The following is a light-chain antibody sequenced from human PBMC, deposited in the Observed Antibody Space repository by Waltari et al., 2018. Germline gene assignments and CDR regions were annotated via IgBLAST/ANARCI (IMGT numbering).Light chain of an antibody. V-gene: IGKV1-12*01. Sequence: DIQMTQSPSSVSASIGDRVTITCRASQDIGNRLAWYQQKPGKAPNLLIYGTSSLQTGVPSRFSGRGAGTEVTLTISSLQPGDFATYDCQQAKSFPITFGPGTKVDIK. CDR2: GTS. CDR1: QDIGNR. J-gene: IGKJ3*01. CDR3: QQAKSFPIT.